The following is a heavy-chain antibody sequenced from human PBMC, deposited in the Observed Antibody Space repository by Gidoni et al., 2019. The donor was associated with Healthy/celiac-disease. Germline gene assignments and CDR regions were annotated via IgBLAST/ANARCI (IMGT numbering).Heavy chain of an antibody. Sequence: QVQLVESGGGVVQPGRSLRLSCAASGFTFSSYAMHWVRQAPGKGLEWVAVISYDGSNKYYADSVKGRFTISRDNSKNTLYLQMNSLRAEDTAVYYCARDSGGGATDDAFDIWGQGTMVTVSS. CDR1: GFTFSSYA. V-gene: IGHV3-30-3*01. D-gene: IGHD1-26*01. CDR2: ISYDGSNK. J-gene: IGHJ3*02. CDR3: ARDSGGGATDDAFDI.